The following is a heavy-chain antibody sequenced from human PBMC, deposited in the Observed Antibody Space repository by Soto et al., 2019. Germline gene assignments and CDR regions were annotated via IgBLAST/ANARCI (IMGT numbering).Heavy chain of an antibody. CDR2: IPQDGVDG. V-gene: IGHV3-7*03. J-gene: IGHJ6*02. CDR1: GFIFSMYS. Sequence: GGSLRLSCEVSGFIFSMYSMSWVRQTPGKGLEWVAKIPQDGVDGHYADAVKGRFTISRDNGKNSLYLQMNNLRAEDTAVYYCARDHLILPAHDFFYGSDVWGRGATVTVSS. D-gene: IGHD2-21*02. CDR3: ARDHLILPAHDFFYGSDV.